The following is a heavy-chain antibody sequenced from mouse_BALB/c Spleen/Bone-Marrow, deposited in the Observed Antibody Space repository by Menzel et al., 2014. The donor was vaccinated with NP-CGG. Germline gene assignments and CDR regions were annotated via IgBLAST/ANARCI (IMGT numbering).Heavy chain of an antibody. CDR3: ASRGDYSYAMDY. J-gene: IGHJ4*01. CDR1: GYTFSNYW. V-gene: IGHV1-80*01. D-gene: IGHD1-1*01. CDR2: IYPGDGDT. Sequence: VQLQQSGAELVRPGSSVKISCKASGYTFSNYWMNWMKQRPGQGLEWIGQIYPGDGDTNYIGKFTGKATLTADKSSSTAYMQLSSLTSEDSAVYFCASRGDYSYAMDYWGQGTSVTASS.